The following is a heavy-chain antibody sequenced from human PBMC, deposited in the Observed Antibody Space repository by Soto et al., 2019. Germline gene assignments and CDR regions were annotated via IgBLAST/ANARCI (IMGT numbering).Heavy chain of an antibody. CDR3: ARNGALDY. V-gene: IGHV4-30-4*01. CDR1: GGSISSGDYY. CDR2: ILYRGTT. J-gene: IGHJ4*02. Sequence: QVQLQESGPGLVKPSQTLSLTCTVSGGSISSGDYYWSWIRQPPGKGLEWIGYILYRGTTNYNPSLESRLTISVDTSQNPFSLKLTSVPAADTAVYYCARNGALDYWGRGTLVTVSS. D-gene: IGHD2-8*01.